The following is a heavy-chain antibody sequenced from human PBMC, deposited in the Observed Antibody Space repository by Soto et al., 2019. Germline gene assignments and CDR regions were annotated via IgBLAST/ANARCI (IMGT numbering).Heavy chain of an antibody. CDR2: IYYSGST. CDR3: ARGGYGMDV. Sequence: SETLCLTCTVSGGFFSSSYFWSWIRQPPGKGLELLGYIYYSGSTKYNPSLKSRVTISIDTSKNQFSLKLSSVTAADTAVYYCARGGYGMDVWGQGTTVTVSS. J-gene: IGHJ6*02. CDR1: GGFFSSSYF. V-gene: IGHV4-59*01.